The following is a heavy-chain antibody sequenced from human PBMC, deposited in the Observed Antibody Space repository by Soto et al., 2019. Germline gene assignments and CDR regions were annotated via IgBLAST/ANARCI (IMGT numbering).Heavy chain of an antibody. CDR1: GFTFSSYS. V-gene: IGHV3-21*01. D-gene: IGHD5-12*01. CDR2: ISSSSSYI. CDR3: ARVPSGYSGYDSHYFDY. Sequence: GSLRLSCAASGFTFSSYSMNWVRQAPGKGLEWVSSISSSSSYIYYADSVKGRFTISRDNAKNSLYLQMNSLRAEDTAVYYCARVPSGYSGYDSHYFDYWGQGTLVTVSS. J-gene: IGHJ4*02.